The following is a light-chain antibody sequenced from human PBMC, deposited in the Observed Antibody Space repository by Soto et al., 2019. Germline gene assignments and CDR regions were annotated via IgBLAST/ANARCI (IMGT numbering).Light chain of an antibody. CDR1: NSNIGAGYD. J-gene: IGLJ2*01. CDR2: DNN. CDR3: QSYDSRLSVI. Sequence: QSVLTQPPSVSGAPGQRVSISCTGNNSNIGAGYDVHWYQQLPGTAPKLLIYDNNSRPSGVPDRFSGSKSGTSASLDITGLQTEDEGLYFCQSYDSRLSVIFGGGTKLTVL. V-gene: IGLV1-40*01.